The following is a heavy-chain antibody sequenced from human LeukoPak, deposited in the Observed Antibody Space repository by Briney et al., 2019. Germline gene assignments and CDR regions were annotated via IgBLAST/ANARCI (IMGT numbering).Heavy chain of an antibody. Sequence: TGGSLRLSCAASGFTFSNHWMSWVRQAPGKGLEWVANIKQDGSQKNYVDSVKGRFTISRDNAKNSLYLQMNSLRDEDTAVYYCARAPVYDFWSGYIYYYYYGMDVWGQGTTVTVSS. CDR2: IKQDGSQK. CDR3: ARAPVYDFWSGYIYYYYYGMDV. D-gene: IGHD3-3*01. J-gene: IGHJ6*02. V-gene: IGHV3-7*01. CDR1: GFTFSNHW.